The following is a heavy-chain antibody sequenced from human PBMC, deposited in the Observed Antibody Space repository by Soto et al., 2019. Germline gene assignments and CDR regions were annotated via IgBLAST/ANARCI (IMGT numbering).Heavy chain of an antibody. CDR1: GGSISSSSYY. CDR3: ASKGGLLWFGELLPSLPYYYYGMDV. J-gene: IGHJ6*02. V-gene: IGHV4-39*01. Sequence: QLQLQESGPGLVKPSETLSLTCTVSGGSISSSSYYWGWIRQPPGKGLEWIGSIYYSGSTYYNPSLKSRVTISVDTSKNQFSLKLSSVTAADTAVYYCASKGGLLWFGELLPSLPYYYYGMDVWGQGTTVTVSS. D-gene: IGHD3-10*01. CDR2: IYYSGST.